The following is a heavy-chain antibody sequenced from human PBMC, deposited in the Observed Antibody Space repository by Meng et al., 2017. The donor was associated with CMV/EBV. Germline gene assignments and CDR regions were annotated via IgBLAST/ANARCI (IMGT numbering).Heavy chain of an antibody. Sequence: ETLSLTCTVSGGSVSSGSYYWSWNRQPPGKGLEWIGYIYYSGSTKYNPSLKSRVTISVDTSKNQFSLKLSSVTAADTAVYYCARVRGILGSGYYYYYYGMDVWGQGTTVTVSS. CDR1: GGSVSSGSYY. CDR3: ARVRGILGSGYYYYYYGMDV. CDR2: IYYSGST. D-gene: IGHD3-16*01. J-gene: IGHJ6*02. V-gene: IGHV4-61*01.